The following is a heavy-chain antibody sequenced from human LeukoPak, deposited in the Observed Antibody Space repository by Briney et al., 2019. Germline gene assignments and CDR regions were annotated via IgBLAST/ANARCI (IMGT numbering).Heavy chain of an antibody. CDR1: GYTLTELS. Sequence: ASVKVSCKVSGYTLTELSMHWVRQAPGKGLEWMGGFDPEDGETIYAQKFQGRVTMTEDTSTDTAYMELSSLRSEDTAVYYCATARRVVRYNWFDPRGQGTLVTVSS. J-gene: IGHJ5*02. CDR2: FDPEDGET. V-gene: IGHV1-24*01. CDR3: ATARRVVRYNWFDP. D-gene: IGHD3-22*01.